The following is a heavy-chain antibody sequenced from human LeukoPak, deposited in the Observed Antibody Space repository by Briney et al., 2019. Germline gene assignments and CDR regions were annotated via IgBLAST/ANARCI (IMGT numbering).Heavy chain of an antibody. CDR1: GGSFSGNF. J-gene: IGHJ4*02. D-gene: IGHD1-26*01. CDR2: INHRGNT. V-gene: IGHV4-34*01. Sequence: PSETLSLTXAVYGGSFSGNFWSWVRQPPGKGLERIGEINHRGNTNYNPSLKSRVTISVDTSKNQFSLKLSSVTAADTAVYYCARVPESVGINYFDSWGQGTQVTVSS. CDR3: ARVPESVGINYFDS.